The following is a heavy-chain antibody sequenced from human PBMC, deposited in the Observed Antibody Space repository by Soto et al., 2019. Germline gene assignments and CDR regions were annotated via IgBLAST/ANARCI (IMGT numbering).Heavy chain of an antibody. CDR1: EYTFTSYV. D-gene: IGHD4-4*01. CDR3: ARELQGLYYFDY. J-gene: IGHJ4*02. CDR2: INAGNGHT. Sequence: SVKVSCKASEYTFTSYVMHWVRQAPGQSLEWIGWINAGNGHTKYSQKFQDRVTITRDTSANTAYMELSRLRSEDTAVYYCARELQGLYYFDYWGQGALVTVSS. V-gene: IGHV1-3*01.